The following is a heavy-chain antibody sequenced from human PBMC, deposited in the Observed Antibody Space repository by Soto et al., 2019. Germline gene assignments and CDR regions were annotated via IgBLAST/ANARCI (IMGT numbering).Heavy chain of an antibody. V-gene: IGHV4-30-4*01. Sequence: PSETLSITCTVSGHSISSGYYYWSWIRQPPGKGLEWIGYIYYSGSTYYTPSLKSRVTISVDTSKNQFSLKLSSVTAADTAVYYCATSNWFDPWGQGTLVTVS. D-gene: IGHD2-2*01. J-gene: IGHJ5*02. CDR3: ATSNWFDP. CDR1: GHSISSGYYY. CDR2: IYYSGST.